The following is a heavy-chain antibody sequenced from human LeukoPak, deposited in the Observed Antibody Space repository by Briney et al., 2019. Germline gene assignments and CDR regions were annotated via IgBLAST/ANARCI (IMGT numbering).Heavy chain of an antibody. CDR2: MNPYSGDR. Sequence: AASVTVSFKTSVYTFTSYHINWVRPATGQGREWVGWMNPYSGDRGYAQKFQGRVSITSDTSISTAYLELSNLRSDDTAVYFCARTTSLTASGYDYWGQGTLVTVS. V-gene: IGHV1-8*03. J-gene: IGHJ4*02. CDR3: ARTTSLTASGYDY. D-gene: IGHD4-17*01. CDR1: VYTFTSYH.